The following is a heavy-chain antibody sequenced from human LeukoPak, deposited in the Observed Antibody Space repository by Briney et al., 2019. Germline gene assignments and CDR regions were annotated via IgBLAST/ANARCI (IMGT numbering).Heavy chain of an antibody. CDR1: GYTFTGYY. Sequence: GASVKVSCKASGYTFTGYYMHWVRQAPGQGLEWMGWINPNSGGTNYAQKFQGWVTMTRDTSISTAYMELSRLRSDDTAVYYCARSRPARAYDYVWGSYGNLDYWGQGTLVTVSS. V-gene: IGHV1-2*04. CDR3: ARSRPARAYDYVWGSYGNLDY. CDR2: INPNSGGT. D-gene: IGHD3-16*01. J-gene: IGHJ4*02.